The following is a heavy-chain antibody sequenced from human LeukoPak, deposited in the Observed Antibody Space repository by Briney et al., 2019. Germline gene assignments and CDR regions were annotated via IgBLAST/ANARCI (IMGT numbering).Heavy chain of an antibody. CDR2: IYSGDRT. D-gene: IGHD2-15*01. J-gene: IGHJ3*02. CDR1: GFTVSSNS. CDR3: AKDLQYCSGGSCYLPPTAFDI. V-gene: IGHV3-53*01. Sequence: GGSLRLSCAVSGFTVSSNSMSWVRQAPGKGLEWVSVIYSGDRTYYADSVKGRFTISRDNSKNTLDLQMDSLRAEDTAVYYCAKDLQYCSGGSCYLPPTAFDIWGQGTMVTVSS.